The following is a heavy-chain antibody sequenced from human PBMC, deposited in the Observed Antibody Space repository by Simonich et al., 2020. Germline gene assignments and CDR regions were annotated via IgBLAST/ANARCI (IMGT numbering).Heavy chain of an antibody. CDR2: IYHRGST. CDR3: ANNKGWD. Sequence: QVQLQESGPGLVKPSGTLSPTCAVSGYSISRGYYWGWIRQPPGKGLEWIGSIYHRGSTNYTPSLKSRVTISVDTSKNQFSLKLSSVTAADTAVYYCANNKGWDWGQGTLVTVSS. V-gene: IGHV4-38-2*01. J-gene: IGHJ4*02. CDR1: GYSISRGYY. D-gene: IGHD1-26*01.